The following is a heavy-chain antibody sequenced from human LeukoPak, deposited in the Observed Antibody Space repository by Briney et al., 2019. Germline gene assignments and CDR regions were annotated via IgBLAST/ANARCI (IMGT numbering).Heavy chain of an antibody. Sequence: GASVNVSCKASGYTFTSYDINWVRQATGQGLEWMGWMNPNSGNTGYAQKFQGRVTMTRNTSISTAYMELSSLRSEDTDVYYCARIMYSSGWWSLYYYGMDVWGQGTTVTVSS. CDR2: MNPNSGNT. CDR3: ARIMYSSGWWSLYYYGMDV. J-gene: IGHJ6*02. D-gene: IGHD6-19*01. CDR1: GYTFTSYD. V-gene: IGHV1-8*01.